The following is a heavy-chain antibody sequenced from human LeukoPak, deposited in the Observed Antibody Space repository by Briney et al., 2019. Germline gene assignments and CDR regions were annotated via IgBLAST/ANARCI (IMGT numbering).Heavy chain of an antibody. D-gene: IGHD3-3*01. V-gene: IGHV3-23*01. CDR1: GFLFRSYS. J-gene: IGHJ6*01. CDR3: AKDRGITIFGVVTPMDV. CDR2: ISGSGGST. Sequence: PGVSVSLSYGASGFLFRSYSMRWVRQAPGKGLEWVSDISGSGGSTYYADSVKRRFTISRDNSKHTLYLQMNNLRAEDTGVYYCAKDRGITIFGVVTPMDVWGQGTTVSVSS.